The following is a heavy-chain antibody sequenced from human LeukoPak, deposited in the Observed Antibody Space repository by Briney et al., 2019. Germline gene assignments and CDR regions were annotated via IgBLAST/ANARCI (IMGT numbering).Heavy chain of an antibody. V-gene: IGHV1-46*01. Sequence: ASVKVSCKASGYPFTSYSMHWVRQAPGQGLEWMGIINPSGGSTSYAQKFQGRVTMTGDTSTSTVYMELSSLRSEDTAVYYCARGVGQQRSPGGYYYYGMDVWGQGTTVTVSS. CDR1: GYPFTSYS. CDR3: ARGVGQQRSPGGYYYYGMDV. D-gene: IGHD6-13*01. J-gene: IGHJ6*02. CDR2: INPSGGST.